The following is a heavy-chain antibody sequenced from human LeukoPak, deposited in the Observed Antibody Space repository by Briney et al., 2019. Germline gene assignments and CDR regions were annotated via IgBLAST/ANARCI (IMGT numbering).Heavy chain of an antibody. D-gene: IGHD3-22*01. CDR1: GYTLTELS. CDR2: SIPENGQT. J-gene: IGHJ4*02. CDR3: ARPLGYYYDSSGPPGY. V-gene: IGHV1-24*01. Sequence: GASVKVSCKVSGYTLTELSIHWVRQGLEEGLQWMGASIPENGQTLYAQNFEGRVTMAADTSTDTTFMELSSLRSDDTAVYYCARPLGYYYDSSGPPGYWGQGTLVTVSS.